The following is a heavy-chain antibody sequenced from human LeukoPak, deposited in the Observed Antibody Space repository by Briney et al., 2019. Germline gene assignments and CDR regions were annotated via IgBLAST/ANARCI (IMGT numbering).Heavy chain of an antibody. V-gene: IGHV3-48*03. CDR1: GFTFSSYE. D-gene: IGHD6-13*01. J-gene: IGHJ4*02. Sequence: GGSLRLSCAASGFTFSSYEMNWVRQAPGKGLEWVSYISSSGSTIYYADSVKGRFTISRDNAKNSLYLQMNSLRAEDTAVYYCARDPGSSWYFRTFDYWGQGTLVTVSS. CDR2: ISSSGSTI. CDR3: ARDPGSSWYFRTFDY.